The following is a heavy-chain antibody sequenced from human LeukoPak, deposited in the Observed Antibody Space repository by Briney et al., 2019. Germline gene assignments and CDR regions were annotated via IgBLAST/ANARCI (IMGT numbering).Heavy chain of an antibody. CDR3: AKAPLGRCTGAICYSFDY. CDR2: ISGSDAGT. CDR1: GFTFNKYA. V-gene: IGHV3-23*01. D-gene: IGHD2-15*01. J-gene: IGHJ4*02. Sequence: GGSLRLSCAASGFTFNKYAMSWVRQAPGKGLEWFSAISGSDAGTYYADSVKGRFTISRDNSKNTLYLQMNSLRAEDAAVYYCAKAPLGRCTGAICYSFDYWGQGTLVTVSS.